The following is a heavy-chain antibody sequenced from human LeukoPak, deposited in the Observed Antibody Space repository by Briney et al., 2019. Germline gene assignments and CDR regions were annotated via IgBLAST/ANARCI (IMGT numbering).Heavy chain of an antibody. J-gene: IGHJ5*02. Sequence: GGSLRLSCAASGFTFSSYSVGWVRQAPGKGLEWVANIKQDGSEKYYVDSVKGRFTISRDNAENSLYLQLSSLRVEDTAIYYCARAGTNSLNNWFDPWGQGTLVTVSS. D-gene: IGHD4-23*01. CDR2: IKQDGSEK. V-gene: IGHV3-7*05. CDR3: ARAGTNSLNNWFDP. CDR1: GFTFSSYS.